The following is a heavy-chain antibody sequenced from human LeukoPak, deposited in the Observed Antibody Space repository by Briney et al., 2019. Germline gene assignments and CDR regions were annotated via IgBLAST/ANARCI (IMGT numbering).Heavy chain of an antibody. D-gene: IGHD3-22*01. CDR2: IHYSGNT. Sequence: SETLSLTCTVSGGSISSSPCYWDWIRQPPGKGLEWIGAIHYSGNTNYNPSLRGRGIVSVDTSRNQLSLKLSSVTAADTAMYFCARTCGRPTVDPGTSGYIDSLGQGTLVTVSS. V-gene: IGHV4-39*01. CDR1: GGSISSSPCY. J-gene: IGHJ4*02. CDR3: ARTCGRPTVDPGTSGYIDS.